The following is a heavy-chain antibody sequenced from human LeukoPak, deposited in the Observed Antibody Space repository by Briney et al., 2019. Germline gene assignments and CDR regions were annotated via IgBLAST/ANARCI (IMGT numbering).Heavy chain of an antibody. J-gene: IGHJ4*02. CDR1: GFTFSSYG. Sequence: GGSLRLSCAASGFTFSSYGIHWVRQAPDKGLEWVALISYDGSNKYYADSVKGRFTISRDNSKNTLYLQMNSLRAEDTAVYYCAKAASTVTTRRTDYWGQGTLVTVSS. D-gene: IGHD4-17*01. CDR2: ISYDGSNK. CDR3: AKAASTVTTRRTDY. V-gene: IGHV3-30*18.